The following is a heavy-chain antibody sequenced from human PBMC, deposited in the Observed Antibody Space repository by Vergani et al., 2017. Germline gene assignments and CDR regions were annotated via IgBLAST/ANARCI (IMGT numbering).Heavy chain of an antibody. D-gene: IGHD3-22*01. V-gene: IGHV3-30*18. CDR1: GFTFSSYG. CDR3: AKYYYDSSGADY. Sequence: QVQLVESGGGVVQPGRSLRLSCAASGFTFSSYGMHWVRQAPGKGLEWVAVRSYDGSNKYYADSVKGRFTISRDNSTNRLYLQMNSLRAEDTAVYYCAKYYYDSSGADYWGQGTLVTVSS. J-gene: IGHJ4*02. CDR2: RSYDGSNK.